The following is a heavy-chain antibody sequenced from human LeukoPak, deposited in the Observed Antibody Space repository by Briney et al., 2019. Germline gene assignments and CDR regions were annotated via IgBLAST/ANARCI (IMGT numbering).Heavy chain of an antibody. V-gene: IGHV3-48*03. CDR1: GIPFTN. CDR3: ARNWVASGYSYGMDV. J-gene: IGHJ6*02. D-gene: IGHD3-16*01. CDR2: LSSSGSTN. Sequence: GGSLSLSCAASGIPFTNFWVRQAPGTGLERVSCLSSSGSTNYYADSVKGRFTISRDNAKNSLYLQMSSLRVEETAVYYCARNWVASGYSYGMDVWGQGTTVTVSS.